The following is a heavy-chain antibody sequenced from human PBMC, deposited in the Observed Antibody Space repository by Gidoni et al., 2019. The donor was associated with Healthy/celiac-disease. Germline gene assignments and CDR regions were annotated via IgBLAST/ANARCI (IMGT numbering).Heavy chain of an antibody. Sequence: QVQLQQWGAGLLKPSETLSLTCAVYGGSFSGYYWSWIRQPPGQGLEWIGEINHSGSTNYNPSLKSRVTISVDTSKNQFSLKLSSVTAADTAVYYCARARTSEDYYGSGRRARWAPYYYYGMDVWGQGTTVTVSS. D-gene: IGHD3-10*01. J-gene: IGHJ6*02. CDR3: ARARTSEDYYGSGRRARWAPYYYYGMDV. CDR1: GGSFSGYY. CDR2: INHSGST. V-gene: IGHV4-34*01.